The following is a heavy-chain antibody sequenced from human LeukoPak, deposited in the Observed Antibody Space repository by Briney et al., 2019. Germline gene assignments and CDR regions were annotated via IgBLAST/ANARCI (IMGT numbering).Heavy chain of an antibody. J-gene: IGHJ3*02. Sequence: PGGSLRLSCAASGFTFSSYGMHWVRQAPGKGLEWVAVISYDGSNKYYADSVKGRFTISRDNAKNSLYLQMNSLRAEDTAVYYCARDGRSYLAQRAFDIWGQGTMVTVSS. CDR3: ARDGRSYLAQRAFDI. CDR1: GFTFSSYG. V-gene: IGHV3-30*03. D-gene: IGHD1-26*01. CDR2: ISYDGSNK.